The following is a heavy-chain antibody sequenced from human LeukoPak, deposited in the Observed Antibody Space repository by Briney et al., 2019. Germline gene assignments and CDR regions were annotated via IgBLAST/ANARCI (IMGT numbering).Heavy chain of an antibody. J-gene: IGHJ1*01. V-gene: IGHV3-21*01. Sequence: GRSLRLSCSASGFSFSDYDMNWVRQAPGKGLEWVSAISGRSSHVYYGESVKGRFTISRDNAKNSLYLQLDSLGVEDTAVYYCGRAFPPLRTSSAGDLWGQGTLVTAPS. CDR3: GRAFPPLRTSSAGDL. CDR1: GFSFSDYD. CDR2: ISGRSSHV. D-gene: IGHD3-16*01.